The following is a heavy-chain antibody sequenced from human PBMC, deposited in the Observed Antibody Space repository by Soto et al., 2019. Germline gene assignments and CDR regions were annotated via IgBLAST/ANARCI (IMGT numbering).Heavy chain of an antibody. Sequence: SLRLSCAASGFTFSSYGIHWVRQAPGKGLEWVAVISYDGNNKYYADSVKCRFTISRDNSKNTLYLQMNSLRAEDTAVYYCAKGGDSSGWSFWYWGQGTLVTVSS. CDR3: AKGGDSSGWSFWY. CDR2: ISYDGNNK. D-gene: IGHD6-19*01. CDR1: GFTFSSYG. V-gene: IGHV3-30*18. J-gene: IGHJ4*02.